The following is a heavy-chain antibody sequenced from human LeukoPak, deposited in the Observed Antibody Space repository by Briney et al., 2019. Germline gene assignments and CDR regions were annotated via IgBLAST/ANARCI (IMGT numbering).Heavy chain of an antibody. Sequence: SETLSLTCTVSGGSISSYYWSWIRQPPGKGLEWIGYIYYSGSTNYNPSLKSRVTISVDTSKNQFSLKLSSVTAADTAVYYCARQASTYSGGWFHYFDYWGQGTLVTVSS. CDR3: ARQASTYSGGWFHYFDY. CDR1: GGSISSYY. D-gene: IGHD6-19*01. J-gene: IGHJ4*02. V-gene: IGHV4-59*08. CDR2: IYYSGST.